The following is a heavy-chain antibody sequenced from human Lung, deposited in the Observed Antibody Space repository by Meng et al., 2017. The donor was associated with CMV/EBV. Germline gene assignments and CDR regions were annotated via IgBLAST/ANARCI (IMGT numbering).Heavy chain of an antibody. CDR2: INWNGGST. J-gene: IGHJ6*01. CDR3: ARVGAARPGGVYYYYGMDV. Sequence: ESLKISCAASGFTFDDYGMSWVRQAPGKGLEWVSGINWNGGSTGYADSVKGRFTISRDNAKNSLYLQMNSLRAEDTALYYCARVGAARPGGVYYYYGMDVWGPGNTV. CDR1: GFTFDDYG. D-gene: IGHD6-6*01. V-gene: IGHV3-20*04.